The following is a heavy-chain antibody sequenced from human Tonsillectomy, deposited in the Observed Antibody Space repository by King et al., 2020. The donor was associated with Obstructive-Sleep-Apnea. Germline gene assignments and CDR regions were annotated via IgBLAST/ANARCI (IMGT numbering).Heavy chain of an antibody. CDR1: GYAFTNYG. CDR2: ISPDNNST. D-gene: IGHD2/OR15-2a*01. CDR3: ATDRIGPVA. Sequence: QLVQSGGEVKKPGGSVKVSCKTSGYAFTNYGLSWVRQAPGQGLEWMGWISPDNNSTNYSQNFQGRVTMTTDISTSTAYMELRSLRSDDSAVYFCATDRIGPVAWGPGTLVTVSS. V-gene: IGHV1-18*01. J-gene: IGHJ4*02.